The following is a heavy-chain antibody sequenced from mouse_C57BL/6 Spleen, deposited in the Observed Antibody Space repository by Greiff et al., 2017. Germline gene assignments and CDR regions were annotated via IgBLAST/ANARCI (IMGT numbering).Heavy chain of an antibody. V-gene: IGHV2-2*01. CDR1: GFSLTSYG. CDR2: IWRGGST. CDR3: ARNYGSSVDY. D-gene: IGHD1-1*01. J-gene: IGHJ2*01. Sequence: QVQLQQSGPGLVQPSQSLSITCTVSGFSLTSYGVHWVRQSPGKGLAWLGVIWRGGSTGYNAAFISRLSISKDNSKCQVFSKMTSLQADDTAIYYCARNYGSSVDYWGQGTTLTVSS.